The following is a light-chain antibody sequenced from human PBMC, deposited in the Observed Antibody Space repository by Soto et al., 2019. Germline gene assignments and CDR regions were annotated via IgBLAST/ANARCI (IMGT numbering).Light chain of an antibody. J-gene: IGLJ1*01. CDR2: NDN. CDR1: SSNIGSGT. CDR3: ASWDVTLNGLYV. V-gene: IGLV1-44*01. Sequence: QSVLTQSPSASGTPGQRVTFSCSGSSSNIGSGTVNWYQQLPGTAPKLLIYNDNQRPSGVPDRFSGSKSGTSASLAISGLQSEDEADYYCASWDVTLNGLYVFGTGTKLTVL.